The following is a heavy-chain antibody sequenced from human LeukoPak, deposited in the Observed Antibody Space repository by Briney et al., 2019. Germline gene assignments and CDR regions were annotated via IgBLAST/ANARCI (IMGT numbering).Heavy chain of an antibody. CDR1: GFTFSNYA. J-gene: IGHJ4*02. Sequence: GGSLRLSCAASGFTFSNYAMTWVRQAPGKGLEWVSSILAGGTNTQYADSVRGRLTISRDNSKNTLYLQMNSLRAEDTALYHCATHQATGAHSKFDYWGQGTLVTVSS. CDR3: ATHQATGAHSKFDY. D-gene: IGHD7-27*01. V-gene: IGHV3-23*01. CDR2: ILAGGTNT.